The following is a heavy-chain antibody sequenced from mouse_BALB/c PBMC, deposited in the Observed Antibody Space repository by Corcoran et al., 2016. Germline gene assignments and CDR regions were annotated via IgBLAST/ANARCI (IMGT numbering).Heavy chain of an antibody. Sequence: EVQLQQSGPELVKPGASVKISCKASGYSFTGYYMHWVKQSHVKSLEWIGRINPYNGATSYNQNFKDKASLTVDKSSSTAYMELHSLTSEDSAVYYCARDYYGSRGDWYCDYWGQGTTLTVSS. V-gene: IGHV1-26*01. CDR1: GYSFTGYY. D-gene: IGHD1-1*01. CDR2: INPYNGAT. J-gene: IGHJ2*01. CDR3: ARDYYGSRGDWYCDY.